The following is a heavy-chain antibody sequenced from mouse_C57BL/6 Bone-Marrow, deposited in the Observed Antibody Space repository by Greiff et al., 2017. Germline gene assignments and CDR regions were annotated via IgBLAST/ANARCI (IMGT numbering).Heavy chain of an antibody. D-gene: IGHD1-1*01. J-gene: IGHJ3*01. CDR2: ISSGGDYI. CDR1: GFTFSSYA. V-gene: IGHV5-9-1*02. CDR3: TIAYGSSGFAY. Sequence: EVMLVESGEGLVKPGGSLKLSCAASGFTFSSYAMSWVRQTPEKRLEWVAYISSGGDYIYYADTVKGRFTISRDNARNTLYLQMSSLKSEDTAMYYCTIAYGSSGFAYWGQGTLVTVSA.